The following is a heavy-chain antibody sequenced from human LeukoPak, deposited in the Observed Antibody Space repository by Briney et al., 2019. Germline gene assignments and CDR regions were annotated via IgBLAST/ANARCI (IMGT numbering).Heavy chain of an antibody. D-gene: IGHD5-24*01. Sequence: PGRSLRLSCAASGFTFSSYGMHWVRQAPGKGLEWVAVIWYDGSNEYYADSLKGRFTISRDNSKNTLYLQMNSVRAEDTAVYYCARDRRRDGYKSDAFDIWGQGTMVTVSS. CDR1: GFTFSSYG. CDR3: ARDRRRDGYKSDAFDI. CDR2: IWYDGSNE. J-gene: IGHJ3*02. V-gene: IGHV3-33*01.